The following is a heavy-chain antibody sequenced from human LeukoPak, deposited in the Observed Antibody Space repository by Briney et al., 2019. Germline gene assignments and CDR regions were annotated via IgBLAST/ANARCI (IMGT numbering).Heavy chain of an antibody. D-gene: IGHD3-9*01. CDR3: ARDGHYDILTGYFQD. V-gene: IGHV3-48*04. Sequence: GGSLRLSCAASGFTFSSYSMNWVRQAPGKGLEWVSYITSSSSTIYYADSVKGRFTISRDNAKNSLYLQMNSLRAEDTAVYYCARDGHYDILTGYFQDWGQGTLVTVSS. CDR1: GFTFSSYS. J-gene: IGHJ1*01. CDR2: ITSSSSTI.